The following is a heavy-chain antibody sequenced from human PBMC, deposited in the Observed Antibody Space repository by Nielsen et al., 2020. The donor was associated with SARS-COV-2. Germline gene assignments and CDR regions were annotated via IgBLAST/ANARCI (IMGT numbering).Heavy chain of an antibody. CDR2: IDWDDDK. CDR3: AWIRATMISADAFDI. D-gene: IGHD1-26*01. CDR1: GFSLSTSGMC. V-gene: IGHV2-70*11. Sequence: SGPTLVKPTQTLTLTCTFSGFSLSTSGMCVSWIRQPPGKALEWLARIDWDDDKYYSTSLKTRLTISKDTSKNQVVLTMTNMDPVDTATYYCAWIRATMISADAFDIWGQGTMVTVSS. J-gene: IGHJ3*02.